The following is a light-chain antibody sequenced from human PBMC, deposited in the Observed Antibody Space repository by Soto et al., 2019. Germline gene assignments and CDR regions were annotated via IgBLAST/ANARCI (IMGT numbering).Light chain of an antibody. CDR1: QSVSATY. CDR2: GAS. CDR3: QQYGSSPRA. V-gene: IGKV3-20*01. J-gene: IGKJ1*01. Sequence: EVVLTQSPGTLSLSPGERATLSCRASQSVSATYIAWYQQKSGQAPRLLLYGASSRATGIPDRFSGSGSGTEFTLTIDRLEPEDFATDYCQQYGSSPRAFGQGTKVEIK.